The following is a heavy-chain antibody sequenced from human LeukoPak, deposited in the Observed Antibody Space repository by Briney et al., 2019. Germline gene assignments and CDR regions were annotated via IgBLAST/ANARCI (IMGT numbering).Heavy chain of an antibody. CDR1: GITFSNYW. Sequence: PGGSLRLSCAASGITFSNYWMTWVRQAPGKGLECVALIEQDGSHKYYMDSVKGRFIVSRDNAKNSLYLQMDSLRAEDTAVYYCAKTVSLCTSTTCSKSRDWFDPWGQGTLVTVSS. J-gene: IGHJ5*02. CDR2: IEQDGSHK. V-gene: IGHV3-7*01. CDR3: AKTVSLCTSTTCSKSRDWFDP. D-gene: IGHD2-2*01.